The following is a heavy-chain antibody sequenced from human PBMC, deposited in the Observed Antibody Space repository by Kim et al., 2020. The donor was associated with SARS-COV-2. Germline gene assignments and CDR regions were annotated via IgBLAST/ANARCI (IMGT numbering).Heavy chain of an antibody. Sequence: GKGRFSISRDNSKNTLYLQMNSLRAEDTAVYYCARDRTTETGYYYYGMDVWGQGTTVTVSS. CDR3: ARDRTTETGYYYYGMDV. J-gene: IGHJ6*02. V-gene: IGHV3-30*07. D-gene: IGHD4-17*01.